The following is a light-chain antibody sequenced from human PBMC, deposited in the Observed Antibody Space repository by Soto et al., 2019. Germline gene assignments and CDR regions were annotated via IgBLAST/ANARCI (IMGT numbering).Light chain of an antibody. CDR1: SGHSSYA. CDR2: LNSGGSH. CDR3: QTWGSGTVV. J-gene: IGLJ2*01. Sequence: QPVLTQSPSASASLGASVKLTCTLSSGHSSYAIAWHQQQPEKGPRYLMKLNSGGSHSKGDGIPDRFSGSSSGAERYLTISSPQSEDEADYYCQTWGSGTVVFGGGTKVTVL. V-gene: IGLV4-69*01.